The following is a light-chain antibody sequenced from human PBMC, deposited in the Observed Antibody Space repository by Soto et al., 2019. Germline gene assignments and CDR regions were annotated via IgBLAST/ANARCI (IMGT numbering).Light chain of an antibody. CDR2: WAS. CDR1: QRVLYSSNNKNY. Sequence: DIVMTQSPDSLAVSLGERATINCKSSQRVLYSSNNKNYLAWYQQKPGQPPKLLIYWASTRESGVSDRFSGSGSGTDFTLTISSLQAEDVAVYYCQHYYTTPVTFGGGTKVEIK. V-gene: IGKV4-1*01. CDR3: QHYYTTPVT. J-gene: IGKJ4*01.